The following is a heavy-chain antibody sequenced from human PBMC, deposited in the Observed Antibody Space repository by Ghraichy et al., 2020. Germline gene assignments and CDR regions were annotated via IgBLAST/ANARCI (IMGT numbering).Heavy chain of an antibody. CDR3: ARVFGSSGYYYFPFDY. CDR2: IYYSGST. Sequence: TLSLTCTVSGGSISSISYYWGWIRQPPGKGLEWIGSIYYSGSTYYNLSLKSRVTISVDTSKNQFSLKLSSVTAADTAVYYCARVFGSSGYYYFPFDYWGQGTLVTVSS. CDR1: GGSISSISYY. V-gene: IGHV4-39*07. D-gene: IGHD3-22*01. J-gene: IGHJ4*02.